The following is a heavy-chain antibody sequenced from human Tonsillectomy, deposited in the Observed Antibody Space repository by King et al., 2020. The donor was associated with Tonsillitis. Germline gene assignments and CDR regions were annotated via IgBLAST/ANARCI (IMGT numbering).Heavy chain of an antibody. J-gene: IGHJ4*02. CDR2: ISYDGSNK. CDR3: ARDRWELLDHFDY. D-gene: IGHD1-26*01. CDR1: GFTFSSYA. V-gene: IGHV3-30-3*01. Sequence: VQLVESGGGVVQPGRSLRLSCAASGFTFSSYAMHWVRQAPGKGLEWVAVISYDGSNKYYADSVKGRFTISRDNSKNTLYLQMNSLRAEDTAVYYCARDRWELLDHFDYWGQGTLVTVSS.